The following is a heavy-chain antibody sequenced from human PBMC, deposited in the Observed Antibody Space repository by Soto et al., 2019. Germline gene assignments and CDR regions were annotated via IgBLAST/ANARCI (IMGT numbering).Heavy chain of an antibody. CDR1: GFTFSSYA. J-gene: IGHJ4*02. CDR2: ISVSVGST. V-gene: IGHV3-23*01. Sequence: EVQLLESGGGLVQPGGSLRLSCAASGFTFSSYAMSWVRQAPGKGLDWVSAISVSVGSTYYADSVKGRFTISRDTSKNTLDLQMNSLRAEDTAVYYCAKVERAVAGIIDWGQGTLVTVSS. CDR3: AKVERAVAGIID. D-gene: IGHD6-19*01.